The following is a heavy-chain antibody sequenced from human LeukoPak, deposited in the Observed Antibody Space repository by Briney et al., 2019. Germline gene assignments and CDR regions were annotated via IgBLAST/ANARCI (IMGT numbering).Heavy chain of an antibody. D-gene: IGHD5-12*01. CDR1: GSTFSSYG. V-gene: IGHV3-23*01. Sequence: GGTLRLSCAASGSTFSSYGMSWVRQAPGKGLEWVSAISGSGGSTYYADFVKGRFTISRDNSKNTLYLQMNSLRAEDTAVYYRAHIGYSGYDVKIGYWGQGTLVTVSS. CDR2: ISGSGGST. CDR3: AHIGYSGYDVKIGY. J-gene: IGHJ4*02.